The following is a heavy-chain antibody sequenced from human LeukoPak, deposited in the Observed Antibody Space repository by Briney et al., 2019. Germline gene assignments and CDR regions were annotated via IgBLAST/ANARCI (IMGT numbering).Heavy chain of an antibody. CDR2: IWYDGSDK. CDR1: GFTFSSYG. D-gene: IGHD3-16*01. V-gene: IGHV3-33*01. J-gene: IGHJ5*02. CDR3: ARGQAAYYDYVWGSSGWFDP. Sequence: GGSLRLSCAASGFTFSSYGMHWVRQAPGKGLEWVAIIWYDGSDKYYADSVKGRFTISRDNSKNMLYLQMNSLRVEDTAVYYCARGQAAYYDYVWGSSGWFDPWGQGTLVTVSS.